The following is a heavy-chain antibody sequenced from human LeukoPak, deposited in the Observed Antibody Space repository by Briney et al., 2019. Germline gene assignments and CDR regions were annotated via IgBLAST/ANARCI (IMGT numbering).Heavy chain of an antibody. CDR2: ISGSGGST. CDR1: GFTFSSYA. D-gene: IGHD1-14*01. CDR3: AKKRQPGYYYYYYGMDV. J-gene: IGHJ6*02. V-gene: IGHV3-23*01. Sequence: GASLRLSCAASGFTFSSYAMSWVRQAPGKGLEWVSAISGSGGSTYYADSVKGRFTISRDSSKNTLYLQMNSLRAEDTAVYYCAKKRQPGYYYYYYGMDVWGQGTTVTVSS.